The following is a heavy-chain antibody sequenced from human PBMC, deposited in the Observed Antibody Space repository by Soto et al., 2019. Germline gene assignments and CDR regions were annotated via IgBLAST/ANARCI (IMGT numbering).Heavy chain of an antibody. Sequence: SVKVSWKACGGTLSNYFIGWVRQAPGQGLEWMGGIIPVYGSPSYAQSFQGRLTITADKSTGTTDMELRSLTSEDTSVYYCARGPDGPRIVPVPFEYWGQATPVTV. J-gene: IGHJ4*02. CDR3: ARGPDGPRIVPVPFEY. V-gene: IGHV1-69*06. CDR2: IIPVYGSP. D-gene: IGHD3-22*01. CDR1: GGTLSNYF.